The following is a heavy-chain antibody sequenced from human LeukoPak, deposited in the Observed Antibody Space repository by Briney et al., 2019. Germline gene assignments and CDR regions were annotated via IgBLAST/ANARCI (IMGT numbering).Heavy chain of an antibody. CDR3: ANLKYGAGSPSLAY. CDR2: ISGTGSST. V-gene: IGHV3-23*01. CDR1: GGSISSSN. D-gene: IGHD3-10*01. J-gene: IGHJ4*02. Sequence: ETLSLTCAVSGGSISSSNWWSWVRQAPGKGLERVSAISGTGSSTYFADSVKGRFTISRDNSKNTLFLQMNSLRAEDTAIYYCANLKYGAGSPSLAYWGQGSLVTVSS.